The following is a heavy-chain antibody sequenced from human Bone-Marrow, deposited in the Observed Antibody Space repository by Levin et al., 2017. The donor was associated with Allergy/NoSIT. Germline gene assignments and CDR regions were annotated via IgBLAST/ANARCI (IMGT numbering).Heavy chain of an antibody. J-gene: IGHJ4*02. CDR1: GGSINTSGYW. CDR3: ARRDEYCSRTSCLFDY. Sequence: SETLSLTCTVSGGSINTSGYWWGWIRQPPGKGLECIGSIFYSGTTSYNPSLKSRVTMSKDTSRNQFSLKLTSVTAADTAVYYCARRDEYCSRTSCLFDYWGQGTLVTVSS. V-gene: IGHV4-39*01. CDR2: IFYSGTT. D-gene: IGHD2-2*01.